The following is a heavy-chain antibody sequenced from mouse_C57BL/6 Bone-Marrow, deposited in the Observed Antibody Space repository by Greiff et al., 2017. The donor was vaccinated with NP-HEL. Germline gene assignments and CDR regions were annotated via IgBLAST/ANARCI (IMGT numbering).Heavy chain of an antibody. CDR3: ARRRRIYYDYRGFDY. CDR1: GYTFTSYT. V-gene: IGHV1-4*01. CDR2: INPSSGYT. Sequence: QVQLKQSGAELARPGASVKMSCKASGYTFTSYTMHWVKQRPGQGLEWIGYINPSSGYTKYNQKFKDKATLTADKSSSTAYMQLSSLTSEDSAVYYCARRRRIYYDYRGFDYWGQGTTLTVSS. D-gene: IGHD2-4*01. J-gene: IGHJ2*01.